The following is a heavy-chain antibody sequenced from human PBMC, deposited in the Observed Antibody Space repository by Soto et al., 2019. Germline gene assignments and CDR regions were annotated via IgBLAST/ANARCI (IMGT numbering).Heavy chain of an antibody. Sequence: PSVKVSCKASGYTFTSYGISWVRQAPGQGLEWMGWISAYNGNTNYAQKLQGRVTMTTDTSTSTAYMELRSLRSDDTAVYYCARDHVVNYYDSSGCNDYWGQGTLVTVSS. CDR1: GYTFTSYG. D-gene: IGHD3-22*01. J-gene: IGHJ4*02. CDR3: ARDHVVNYYDSSGCNDY. V-gene: IGHV1-18*01. CDR2: ISAYNGNT.